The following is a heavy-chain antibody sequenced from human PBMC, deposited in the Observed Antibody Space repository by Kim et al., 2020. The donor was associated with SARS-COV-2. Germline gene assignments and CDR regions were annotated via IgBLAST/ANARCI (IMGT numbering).Heavy chain of an antibody. J-gene: IGHJ2*01. Sequence: ASVKVSCKSSGHIFTSYYMHWVRQAPGHGLEWMGIINPSGADTNYAQQFQGRVTMTRDTSTNTVYMELSSLTSEDTAVYYCARDLSNYGGRAVWYFDLWGRGTLVTVSS. CDR2: INPSGADT. CDR3: ARDLSNYGGRAVWYFDL. D-gene: IGHD4-17*01. V-gene: IGHV1-46*01. CDR1: GHIFTSYY.